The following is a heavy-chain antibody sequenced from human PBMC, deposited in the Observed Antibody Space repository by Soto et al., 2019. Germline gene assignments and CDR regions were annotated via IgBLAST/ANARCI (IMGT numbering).Heavy chain of an antibody. V-gene: IGHV3-30*18. D-gene: IGHD6-13*01. J-gene: IGHJ3*02. CDR3: AKVGGSSSWWGAFDI. Sequence: GGSLRLSCAASGFTFSSYGMHWVRQAPGKGLEWVAVISYDGSNKYYADSVKGRFTISRDNSKNTLYLQMNSLRAEDTAVYYCAKVGGSSSWWGAFDIWGQGTMVTVSS. CDR1: GFTFSSYG. CDR2: ISYDGSNK.